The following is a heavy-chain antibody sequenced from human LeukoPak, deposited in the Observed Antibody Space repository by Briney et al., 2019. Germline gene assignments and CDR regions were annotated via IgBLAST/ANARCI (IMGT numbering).Heavy chain of an antibody. CDR1: GFTVRSNY. D-gene: IGHD6-19*01. CDR2: IYSDGST. V-gene: IGHV3-53*01. Sequence: PGGSLRLSCAVSGFTVRSNYMNWVRQAPGKGLEWVSIIYSDGSTYYADSVKGRFTISRDNSRNTLYFQMNSRRAEDTAVYYCARGGDTSGSPFDYWGQGTLVTVSS. J-gene: IGHJ4*02. CDR3: ARGGDTSGSPFDY.